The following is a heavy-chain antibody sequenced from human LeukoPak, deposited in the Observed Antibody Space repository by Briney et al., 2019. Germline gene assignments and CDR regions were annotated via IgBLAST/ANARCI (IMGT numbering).Heavy chain of an antibody. CDR3: ARKAYGLDV. CDR2: IKQDGRET. J-gene: IGHJ6*04. V-gene: IGHV3-7*03. CDR1: GFTFSSYW. Sequence: GRSLRLSCAPSGFTFSSYWTSWVRQGPGEGLGWVANIKQDGRETYYVDSVKGRFTISRDNAKNSLSLQMNSLRANDTAVYYCARKAYGLDVWGKGTTVTVSS.